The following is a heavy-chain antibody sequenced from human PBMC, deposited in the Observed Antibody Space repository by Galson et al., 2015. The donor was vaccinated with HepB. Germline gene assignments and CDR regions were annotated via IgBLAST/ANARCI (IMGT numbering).Heavy chain of an antibody. J-gene: IGHJ3*02. CDR2: IYYSGST. CDR3: ARDPSGGDWETDAFDI. Sequence: QVQLQESGPGLVKPSETLSLTCTVSSDSIGTYYWSWIRQPPGKGLEWIGYIYYSGSTNYNPSLKSRVTISVDTSKDQFSLKLSSVTAADTAVYYCARDPSGGDWETDAFDIWGQGTMVTVSS. V-gene: IGHV4-59*01. D-gene: IGHD2-21*02. CDR1: SDSIGTYY.